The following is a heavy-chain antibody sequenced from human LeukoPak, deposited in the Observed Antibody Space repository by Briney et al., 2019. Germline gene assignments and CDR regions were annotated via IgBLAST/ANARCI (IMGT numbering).Heavy chain of an antibody. D-gene: IGHD3-3*01. CDR3: TRGSDTIFGVARDGFDY. CDR1: GFSFADYA. CDR2: IRGKAYGETT. V-gene: IGHV3-49*04. J-gene: IGHJ4*02. Sequence: PGGSLRLSCTASGFSFADYAMSWVRQAPGKGLEWVGFIRGKAYGETTDYAASVKGRFIISRDEFDSIAYLQMNSLKTEDTAVYCCTRGSDTIFGVARDGFDYWGQGTLVTVSS.